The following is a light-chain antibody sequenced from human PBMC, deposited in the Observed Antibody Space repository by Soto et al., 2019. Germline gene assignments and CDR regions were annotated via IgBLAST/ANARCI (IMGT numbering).Light chain of an antibody. CDR1: QDIRDH. J-gene: IGKJ3*01. V-gene: IGKV1-27*01. CDR2: TSS. Sequence: DFQMTQSPSSLSASVGDSVTITCLASQDIRDHLACYLQKLGKVPQLLIHTSSPLHSGVTSRLRASGYGTDFTLTISGQQPEDVGVYFCQKCDRAPFTFGPGTTV. CDR3: QKCDRAPFT.